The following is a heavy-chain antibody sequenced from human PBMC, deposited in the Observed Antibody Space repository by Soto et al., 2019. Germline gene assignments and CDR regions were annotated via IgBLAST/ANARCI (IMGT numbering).Heavy chain of an antibody. CDR1: GYSISSGYY. D-gene: IGHD3-10*01. Sequence: SENQSLTCAVSGYSISSGYYWGWIRQPPGKGLEWIGSIYHSGSTYYNPSLKSRVTISVDTSKNQFSLKLSSVTAADTAVYYCARVGGYGRDVWGQGTPVTVFS. CDR2: IYHSGST. V-gene: IGHV4-38-2*01. J-gene: IGHJ6*02. CDR3: ARVGGYGRDV.